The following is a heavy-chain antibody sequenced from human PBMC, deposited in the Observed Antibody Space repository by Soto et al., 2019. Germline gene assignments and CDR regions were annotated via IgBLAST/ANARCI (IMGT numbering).Heavy chain of an antibody. J-gene: IGHJ4*02. CDR3: VRESGAGSIGWLPLDH. V-gene: IGHV3-13*01. D-gene: IGHD6-19*01. CDR1: GFTSSTYD. CDR2: LAIDGHT. Sequence: GGSLRLSCAASGFTSSTYDMHWVRQPTGKGLEWVSALAIDGHTYYADSVKGRFTISRDNGKNSLFLQMESLRAEDSAVYYCVRESGAGSIGWLPLDHWGQGTLVTVSS.